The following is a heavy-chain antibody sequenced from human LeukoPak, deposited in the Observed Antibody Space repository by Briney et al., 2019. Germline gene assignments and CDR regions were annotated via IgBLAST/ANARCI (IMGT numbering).Heavy chain of an antibody. V-gene: IGHV5-51*01. CDR1: GYSFTSYW. J-gene: IGHJ6*03. CDR2: IYPDDSDT. D-gene: IGHD2-8*01. CDR3: ARLAFCTNAVCFSNYYYSMDV. Sequence: PGESLKISCKGSGYSFTSYWIGWVRQMPGKGLEWMGIIYPDDSDTKYSPSFQGQVTISADKSISTAYLQWSSLKASDTAMYYCARLAFCTNAVCFSNYYYSMDVWGGGTTVTVSS.